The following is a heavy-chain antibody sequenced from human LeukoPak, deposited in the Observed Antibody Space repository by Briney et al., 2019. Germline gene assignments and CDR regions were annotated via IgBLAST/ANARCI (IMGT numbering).Heavy chain of an antibody. CDR3: ARDNAYTFDY. CDR2: INTNGNSA. CDR1: GFKFSSYW. J-gene: IGHJ4*02. D-gene: IGHD5-24*01. Sequence: PGGSLRLPCEVSGFKFSSYWMNWVRQVPGKGLVWVAHINTNGNSASYADSVKGRFTVSRDNAKSTLYLQMNSLRAEDTAVYYCARDNAYTFDYWGQGTLVTVSS. V-gene: IGHV3-74*01.